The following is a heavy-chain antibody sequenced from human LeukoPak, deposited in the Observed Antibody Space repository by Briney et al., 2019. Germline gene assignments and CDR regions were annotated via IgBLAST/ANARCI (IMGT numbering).Heavy chain of an antibody. D-gene: IGHD4-17*01. V-gene: IGHV1-2*02. CDR2: INPYSGAT. CDR1: GYTLTELP. CDR3: ARARTTVTTRDFDP. Sequence: ASVKVSCKVSGYTLTELPMHWVRQSPGQGLEWMGWINPYSGATNYAQKFQGRVTMTRDTSISTAYMDLTRVISNDTAVYYCARARTTVTTRDFDPWGQGTLVTVSS. J-gene: IGHJ5*02.